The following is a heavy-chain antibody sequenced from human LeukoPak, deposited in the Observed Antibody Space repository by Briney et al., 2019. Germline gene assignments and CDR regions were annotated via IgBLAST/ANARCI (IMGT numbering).Heavy chain of an antibody. CDR2: NSAYNGNT. V-gene: IGHV1-18*01. CDR3: ARYNSMFRGVTTSDY. D-gene: IGHD3-10*01. Sequence: ASVKVSCKASGYTITNYGFSWVRQAPGQGLEWMGNSAYNGNTNYAQKFQDRVTMTTDTSTSTAYMELRSLKSDDTAVYYCARYNSMFRGVTTSDYWGQGTLVIVSS. J-gene: IGHJ4*02. CDR1: GYTITNYG.